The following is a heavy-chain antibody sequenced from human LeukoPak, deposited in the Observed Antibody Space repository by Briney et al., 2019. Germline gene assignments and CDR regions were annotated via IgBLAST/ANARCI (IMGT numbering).Heavy chain of an antibody. J-gene: IGHJ5*02. CDR3: ASPYPYTNWFDP. D-gene: IGHD2-15*01. V-gene: IGHV4-38-2*01. CDR1: GYSISSGYY. Sequence: PSETLSLTCAVSGYSISSGYYWGWIRQPPGKGLEWIGSIYHSGSTYYNPSLKSRVTISVDTSKNQFSLKLSSVTAADTAVYYCASPYPYTNWFDPWGQGTLVTISS. CDR2: IYHSGST.